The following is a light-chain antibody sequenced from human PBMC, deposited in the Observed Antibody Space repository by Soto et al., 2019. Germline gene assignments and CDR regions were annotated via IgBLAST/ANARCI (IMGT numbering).Light chain of an antibody. CDR2: KNN. J-gene: IGLJ3*02. Sequence: QSVLTQPPSASGTPGQRVIISCSGSNSNIGSKTVNWYRQLPGTAPQFLIYKNNQRPSGVPDRFSGSKSGTSASLAISGLRSEDEGDYYCASWDDSLNGWVFGGGTKLTVL. CDR3: ASWDDSLNGWV. CDR1: NSNIGSKT. V-gene: IGLV1-44*01.